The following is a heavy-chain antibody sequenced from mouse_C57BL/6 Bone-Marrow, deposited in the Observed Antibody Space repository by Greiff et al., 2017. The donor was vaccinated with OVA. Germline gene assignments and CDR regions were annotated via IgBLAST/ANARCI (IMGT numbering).Heavy chain of an antibody. J-gene: IGHJ4*01. CDR2: ISNGGGST. V-gene: IGHV5-12*01. CDR3: ARQRIYYGNYGAMDY. CDR1: GFTFSDYY. Sequence: EVKLMESGGGLVQPGGSLKLSCAASGFTFSDYYMYWVRQTPEKRLEWVAYISNGGGSTYYPDTVKGRFTISRDNAKNTLYLQMSRLKSEDTAMYYCARQRIYYGNYGAMDYWGQGTSVTVSS. D-gene: IGHD2-1*01.